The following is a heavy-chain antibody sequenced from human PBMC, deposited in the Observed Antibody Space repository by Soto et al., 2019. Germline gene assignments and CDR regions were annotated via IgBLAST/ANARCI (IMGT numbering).Heavy chain of an antibody. J-gene: IGHJ6*02. Sequence: QVQLVQSGAEVKKPGSSVKVSCKASGGTFSSYAISWVRQAPGQGLEWMGWIIPIFGTANYAQKFQGRVTITADESTSTAYMELSSLRSEDTAVYYCAREDYGSGSYYISYYGMDVWGQGTTVTVSS. CDR3: AREDYGSGSYYISYYGMDV. D-gene: IGHD3-10*01. CDR2: IIPIFGTA. V-gene: IGHV1-69*01. CDR1: GGTFSSYA.